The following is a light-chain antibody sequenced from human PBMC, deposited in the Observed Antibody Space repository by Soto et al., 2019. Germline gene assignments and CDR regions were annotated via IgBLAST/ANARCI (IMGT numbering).Light chain of an antibody. J-gene: IGKJ1*01. CDR2: STS. Sequence: EIVLTQSPDTLSLSPGERATLSCRASQSISISYLAWYQQQPGQAPRLLIYSTSTRATGIPDRFSGSGSGTDFTLTISNLEPGDFAVYYCQQYCGSAWTFGQGTKVEIK. CDR3: QQYCGSAWT. CDR1: QSISISY. V-gene: IGKV3-20*01.